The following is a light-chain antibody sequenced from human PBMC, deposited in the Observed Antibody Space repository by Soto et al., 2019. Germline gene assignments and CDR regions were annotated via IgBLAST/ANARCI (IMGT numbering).Light chain of an antibody. CDR3: QQYYNYSP. J-gene: IGKJ1*01. Sequence: DIPGHQSPSTLPASLGDRATITSRASQTISSWLAWYQQXPGKAPHLLIYDASRLAGGVPTRFSGSESGTVFTLTIGSMQPDYFATYFYQQYYNYSPFGQGTKVDI. CDR1: QTISSW. CDR2: DAS. V-gene: IGKV1-5*01.